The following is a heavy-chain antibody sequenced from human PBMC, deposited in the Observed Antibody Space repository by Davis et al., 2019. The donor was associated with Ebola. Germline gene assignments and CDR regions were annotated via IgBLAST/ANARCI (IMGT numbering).Heavy chain of an antibody. V-gene: IGHV4-34*01. J-gene: IGHJ4*02. D-gene: IGHD3-10*01. CDR3: ARAEEYYGSGYDY. Sequence: PSETLSLTCAVYGGSFSGYYWSWIRQPPGKGLEWIGEINHSGSTNYNPSLKSRVTISVDTSKNQFSLKLSSVTAADTAVYYCARAEEYYGSGYDYWGQGTLVTVSS. CDR1: GGSFSGYY. CDR2: INHSGST.